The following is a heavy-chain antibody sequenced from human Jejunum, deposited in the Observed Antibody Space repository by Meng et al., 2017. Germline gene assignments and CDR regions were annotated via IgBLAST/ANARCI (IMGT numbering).Heavy chain of an antibody. D-gene: IGHD3-10*01. CDR2: ISGSGSNT. V-gene: IGHV3-23*01. CDR1: GFTFNNYA. CDR3: AKGLWGTGSHYTPCDY. Sequence: GESLKISCAASGFTFNNYAMSWVRQAPGKGLEWVSGISGSGSNTYYADSVEARFTISRDNSENTLYLQMNSLRVEDTAVYYCAKGLWGTGSHYTPCDYWGQGTLVTVSS. J-gene: IGHJ4*02.